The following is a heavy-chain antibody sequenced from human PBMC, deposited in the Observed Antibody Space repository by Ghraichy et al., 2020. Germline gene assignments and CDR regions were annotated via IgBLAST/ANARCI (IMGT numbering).Heavy chain of an antibody. J-gene: IGHJ3*01. V-gene: IGHV3-23*01. CDR2: ISGGGSST. D-gene: IGHD3-22*01. CDR3: AKDRRETSGLGAFDV. CDR1: GFTFSSYA. Sequence: GWSLRLSCAASGFTFSSYAMSWVRQAPGKGLEWVSAISGGGSSTYYADSVRGRFTISRDNSDKKVYLQVDSLRAEDTAVYYCAKDRRETSGLGAFDVWGQGTMVTVSS.